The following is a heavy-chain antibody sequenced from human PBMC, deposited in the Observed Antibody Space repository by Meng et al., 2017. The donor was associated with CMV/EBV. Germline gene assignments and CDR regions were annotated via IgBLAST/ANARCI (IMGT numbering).Heavy chain of an antibody. Sequence: GESLKTPCAASGFTFSSYWMHWVRQAPGKGPVWVSRINSDGSGTSYADSEKGRFTISRDNSKNTLYLQMNSLRAEDTAVYYCARDALYCGGDCYSDYWGQGTLVTVSS. CDR3: ARDALYCGGDCYSDY. J-gene: IGHJ4*02. V-gene: IGHV3-74*01. CDR1: GFTFSSYW. D-gene: IGHD2-21*01. CDR2: INSDGSGT.